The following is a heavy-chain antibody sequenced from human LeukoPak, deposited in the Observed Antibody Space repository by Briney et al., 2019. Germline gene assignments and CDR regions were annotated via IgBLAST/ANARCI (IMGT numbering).Heavy chain of an antibody. Sequence: PGGSLRLSCAASAFTFSTYKMHWVRQAPGKGLVWVSRISSDGSSTIYADSVRGRFTISIDTAKNTVYLDMSGLRAEDTAVYYCVRGVDGHSSGRRIYYYYMDVWGKGTTVTVSS. CDR3: VRGVDGHSSGRRIYYYYMDV. D-gene: IGHD6-19*01. CDR2: ISSDGSST. V-gene: IGHV3-74*01. CDR1: AFTFSTYK. J-gene: IGHJ6*03.